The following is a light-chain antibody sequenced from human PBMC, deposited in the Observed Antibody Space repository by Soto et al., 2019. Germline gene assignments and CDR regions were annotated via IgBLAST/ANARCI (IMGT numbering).Light chain of an antibody. J-gene: IGKJ1*01. Sequence: DIQTTQSPSSLSASVGDIVTITCRASQSISSYLNWYQQKPGKAPKLLIYAASSLQSGVPSRFSGSGSGTDFTLTISSLQPEDFATYYCQQTYSTPRTFGQGTKVEIK. V-gene: IGKV1-39*01. CDR1: QSISSY. CDR3: QQTYSTPRT. CDR2: AAS.